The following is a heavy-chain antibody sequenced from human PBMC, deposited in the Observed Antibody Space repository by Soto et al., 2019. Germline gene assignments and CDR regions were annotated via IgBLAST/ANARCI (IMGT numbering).Heavy chain of an antibody. CDR3: ARLSFDTIFGMVITGTYYFDY. J-gene: IGHJ4*02. D-gene: IGHD3-3*01. CDR2: IYYSGST. Sequence: PSETLSLTCTVSGGSISSSSYYWGWIRQPPGKGLEWIGSIYYSGSTYYNPSLKSRVTISVDTSKNQFSLKLSSVTAADTAVYYCARLSFDTIFGMVITGTYYFDYWGQGTLVTVSS. V-gene: IGHV4-39*01. CDR1: GGSISSSSYY.